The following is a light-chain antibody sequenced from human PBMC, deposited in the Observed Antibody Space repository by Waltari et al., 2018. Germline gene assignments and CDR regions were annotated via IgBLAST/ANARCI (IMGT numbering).Light chain of an antibody. V-gene: IGKV2-28*01. CDR2: LGS. CDR1: QSLLHSNGYNY. J-gene: IGKJ1*01. CDR3: MQSLQALWT. Sequence: VVTQSPLSLPVTPGEPDSISCRSSQSLLHSNGYNYLDWYLQKPGQSPQLLIYLGSNRASGVPDRFSGSGSGTDFTLEISRVEAEDVGVYYCMQSLQALWTFGQGTKVEIK.